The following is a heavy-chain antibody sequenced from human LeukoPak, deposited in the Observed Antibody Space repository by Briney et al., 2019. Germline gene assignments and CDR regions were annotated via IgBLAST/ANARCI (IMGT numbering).Heavy chain of an antibody. J-gene: IGHJ4*02. Sequence: ASVKVSCKASGYTFTSYDINWVRQATGQGLEWMGWMNPNSGNTGYAQKFQGRVTMTRNTSISTAYMELSRLRSDDTAVYYCARGGHANGWELGYWGQGTLVTVSS. CDR2: MNPNSGNT. CDR1: GYTFTSYD. V-gene: IGHV1-8*01. CDR3: ARGGHANGWELGY. D-gene: IGHD1-26*01.